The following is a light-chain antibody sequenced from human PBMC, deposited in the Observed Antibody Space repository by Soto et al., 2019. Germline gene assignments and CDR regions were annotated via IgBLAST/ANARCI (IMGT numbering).Light chain of an antibody. CDR3: TSYISSSTPYV. CDR1: SSDFGGYNY. Sequence: QSVLTQPASVSGFPGQSITISCTGTSSDFGGYNYVSWYQQHPGKAPNFMIYEVSNRPSGVSNRFSGSKSRNTPSLPISGPQPEVEADYYCTSYISSSTPYVFGTGTKVTVL. J-gene: IGLJ1*01. CDR2: EVS. V-gene: IGLV2-14*01.